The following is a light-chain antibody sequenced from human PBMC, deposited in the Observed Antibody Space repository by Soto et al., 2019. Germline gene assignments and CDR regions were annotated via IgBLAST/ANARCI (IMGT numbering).Light chain of an antibody. CDR2: DAS. V-gene: IGKV3-11*01. CDR3: QHCSSWLA. CDR1: QSISSY. J-gene: IGKJ4*01. Sequence: DIVLTQSPATRSLSPGERAPLSCRASQSISSYLAWYQQKPGEAPRPLIYDASSKASGIPARFSGSGSRKVFIITITSLEPEYVAFYYYQHCSSWLAFGGGTKVDIK.